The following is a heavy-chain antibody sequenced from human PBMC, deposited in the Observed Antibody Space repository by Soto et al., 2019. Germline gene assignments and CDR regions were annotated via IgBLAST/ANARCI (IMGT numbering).Heavy chain of an antibody. D-gene: IGHD4-4*01. V-gene: IGHV1-3*01. Sequence: QVQLVQAGAEVKKPGASVKVSCKASGYTFTSYAMHWVRQAPGQRLEWMGWINAGNGNTKYSQKFQGRVTITRDTYASPAYMELSSLRSEDTAVYYCASSYSNYALSDYYYYGMDVWGQGTTVTASS. CDR3: ASSYSNYALSDYYYYGMDV. CDR1: GYTFTSYA. CDR2: INAGNGNT. J-gene: IGHJ6*02.